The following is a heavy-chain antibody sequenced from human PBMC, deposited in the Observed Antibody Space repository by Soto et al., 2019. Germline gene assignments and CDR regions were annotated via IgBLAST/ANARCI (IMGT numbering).Heavy chain of an antibody. CDR3: PHIPVGGNWYFDL. CDR2: IYWNDDK. D-gene: IGHD6-19*01. J-gene: IGHJ2*01. V-gene: IGHV2-5*01. Sequence: SGPTLVNPTQTLTLTCTFSGFSLSTSSVGVDWIGRPPGKALEWLGLIYWNDDKRYSPSLKSRLTISKDTSKNQVFLRMTNLASVDTAPYHCPHIPVGGNWYFDLCGRGPLVTVSS. CDR1: GFSLSTSSVG.